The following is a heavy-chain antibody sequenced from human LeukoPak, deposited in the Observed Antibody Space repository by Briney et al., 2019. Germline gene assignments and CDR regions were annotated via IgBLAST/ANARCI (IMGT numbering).Heavy chain of an antibody. CDR3: ARDRESSPWELLLDY. CDR1: GYSIRSGYY. CDR2: LHHTSST. V-gene: IGHV4-38-2*02. Sequence: SHTLSLTCAVSGYSIRSGYYWAWIRQPPGKGLERIGILHHTSSTYYNPSLKSRVTMSVDKYNNKFSLKLSSVTAADTAVYYCARDRESSPWELLLDYWGQGILVTVSS. D-gene: IGHD1-26*01. J-gene: IGHJ4*02.